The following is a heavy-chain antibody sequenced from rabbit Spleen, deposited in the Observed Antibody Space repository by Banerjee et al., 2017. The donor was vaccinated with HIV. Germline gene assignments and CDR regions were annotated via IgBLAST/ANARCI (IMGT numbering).Heavy chain of an antibody. CDR2: IYAGSSGST. CDR3: ARNGAGSNYAFNF. D-gene: IGHD8-1*01. Sequence: QSLEESGGGLVKPGASLTLTCTASGFSLSNNYMCWVRQAPGKGLEWIACIYAGSSGSTYYASWAKGRFTVSKASWTTVTLQMISLTAADTARYFCARNGAGSNYAFNFWGPGTLVTVS. V-gene: IGHV1S40*01. CDR1: GFSLSNNY. J-gene: IGHJ4*01.